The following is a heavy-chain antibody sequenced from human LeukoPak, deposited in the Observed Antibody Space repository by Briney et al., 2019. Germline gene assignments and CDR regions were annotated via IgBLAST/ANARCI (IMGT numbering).Heavy chain of an antibody. J-gene: IGHJ6*02. V-gene: IGHV1-69*13. CDR2: IIPIFGTA. CDR1: GYTFTSYA. CDR3: ASVVPAAIEAYYYGMDV. D-gene: IGHD2-2*02. Sequence: ASVKVSCKASGYTFTSYAISWVRQAPGQGLEWMGGIIPIFGTANYAQKFQGRVTITADESTSTAYMELSSLRSEDTAVYYCASVVPAAIEAYYYGMDVWGQGTTVTVSS.